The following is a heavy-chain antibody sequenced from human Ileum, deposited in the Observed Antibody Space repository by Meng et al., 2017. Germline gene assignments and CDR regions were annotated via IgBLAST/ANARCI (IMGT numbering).Heavy chain of an antibody. Sequence: GESLKISCAASGDSFVCNAVTWVRQAPGKGLEWVSTISADGGSTFYADAVKGWFTISRDNSKSMLYLQMNSLRGEDTAVYYCARDGGWVLSGYYRAYWGQGTLVTVSS. J-gene: IGHJ4*02. CDR1: GDSFVCNA. D-gene: IGHD3-3*01. CDR2: ISADGGST. V-gene: IGHV3-23*01. CDR3: ARDGGWVLSGYYRAY.